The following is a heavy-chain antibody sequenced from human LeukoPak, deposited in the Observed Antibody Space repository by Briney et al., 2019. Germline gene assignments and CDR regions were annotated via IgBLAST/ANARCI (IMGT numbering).Heavy chain of an antibody. D-gene: IGHD1-14*01. Sequence: ASVKVSCKASGYTFTGYYMHWVRQAPGQGHEWMGWINPNSGGTNYAQKFQGRVTMTRDTSISTAYMELSRLRSDDTAVYYCARGSDRSPNYYYYGMDVWGQGTTVTVSS. V-gene: IGHV1-2*02. CDR3: ARGSDRSPNYYYYGMDV. CDR1: GYTFTGYY. CDR2: INPNSGGT. J-gene: IGHJ6*02.